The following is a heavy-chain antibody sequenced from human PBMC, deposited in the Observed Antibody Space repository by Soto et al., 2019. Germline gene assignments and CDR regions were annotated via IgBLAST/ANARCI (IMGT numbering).Heavy chain of an antibody. V-gene: IGHV4-59*01. CDR1: GGSISSFY. CDR2: IYYSGST. CDR3: ARTFATPFYYCYRDV. J-gene: IGHJ6*03. D-gene: IGHD1-1*01. Sequence: QVQLQESGPGLVKPSETLSLTCTVSGGSISSFYWSWIRQSPGKGLDWIGYIYYSGSTNYHPSLKSRVTISVDTSKNQFSLKLTSLTAADTAVYYCARTFATPFYYCYRDVWGKGTTVTVSS.